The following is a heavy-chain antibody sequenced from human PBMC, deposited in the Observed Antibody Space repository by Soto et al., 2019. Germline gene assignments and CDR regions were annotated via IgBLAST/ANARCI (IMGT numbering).Heavy chain of an antibody. J-gene: IGHJ5*02. V-gene: IGHV1-18*01. CDR2: INAYRGNT. Sequence: QVQLVQSGAEVKKPGASVKVSCKASGYTFSNYGIAWVRQAPGQGLEWVGWINAYRGNTNYAQKLKGRVTMTADTSTNTAYMELTSLRSDDTAVYFCAREVVSSGYHFFRFDPWGQGTLVTVSS. CDR3: AREVVSSGYHFFRFDP. CDR1: GYTFSNYG. D-gene: IGHD6-19*01.